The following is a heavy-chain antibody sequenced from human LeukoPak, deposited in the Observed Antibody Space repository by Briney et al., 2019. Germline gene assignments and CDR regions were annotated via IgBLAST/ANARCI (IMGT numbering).Heavy chain of an antibody. CDR3: GRFGLPHTSSDQDYYYYYGIDV. CDR2: ISSSSGYI. CDR1: GFTFSNYN. Sequence: GGSLRLSCAASGFTFSNYNMNWVRQAPGKGLEWVSFISSSSGYIYHADSVKGRFTVSRDNAKISLYLQMNSLRAEDTAVYCCGRFGLPHTSSDQDYYYYYGIDVWGQGTTVTVSS. V-gene: IGHV3-21*01. J-gene: IGHJ6*02. D-gene: IGHD6-13*01.